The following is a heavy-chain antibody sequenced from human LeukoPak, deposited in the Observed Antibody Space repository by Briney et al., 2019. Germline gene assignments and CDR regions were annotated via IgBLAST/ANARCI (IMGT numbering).Heavy chain of an antibody. J-gene: IGHJ4*02. CDR1: GFTFSSYS. CDR2: ISSSSSTI. D-gene: IGHD3-3*01. V-gene: IGHV3-48*04. Sequence: PGGSLRLSCAASGFTFSSYSMNWVRQAPGKGLEWVSYISSSSSTIYYADSVKGRFTISRDNAKNSLYLQMNSLRAEDTAVYYCARRYDFWSGYPDGYFDYWGQGTLVTVPS. CDR3: ARRYDFWSGYPDGYFDY.